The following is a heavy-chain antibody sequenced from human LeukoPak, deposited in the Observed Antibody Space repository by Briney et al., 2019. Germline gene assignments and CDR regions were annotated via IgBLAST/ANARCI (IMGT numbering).Heavy chain of an antibody. D-gene: IGHD3-16*01. CDR3: ARVAYPSESPPEH. V-gene: IGHV1-69*04. CDR2: IIPILGIA. J-gene: IGHJ4*02. CDR1: GGTFSSYA. Sequence: SVKVSCKASGGTFSSYAISWVRQAPGQGLEWMGRIIPILGIANYAQKFQGRVTITADKSTNTAYMELSSLRSEDTAVYYCARVAYPSESPPEHWGQGTLVTVSS.